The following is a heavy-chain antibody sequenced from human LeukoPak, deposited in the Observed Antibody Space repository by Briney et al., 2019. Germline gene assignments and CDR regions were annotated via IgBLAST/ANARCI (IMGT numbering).Heavy chain of an antibody. CDR3: ASGRAGNY. J-gene: IGHJ4*02. V-gene: IGHV3-7*02. Sequence: GGSLRLSCAASGFTFSGYWMSWVRQAPGKGLEWVANIKQDGSGKYFVDSVKGRFTISRDNAKNSLFLKMNSLRAEDTAVYYCASGRAGNYWGQGTLVTVSS. D-gene: IGHD3-10*01. CDR2: IKQDGSGK. CDR1: GFTFSGYW.